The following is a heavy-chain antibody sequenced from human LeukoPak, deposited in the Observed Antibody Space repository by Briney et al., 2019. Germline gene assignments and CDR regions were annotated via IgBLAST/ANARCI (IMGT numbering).Heavy chain of an antibody. J-gene: IGHJ4*02. CDR2: IYYSGST. CDR1: GGSFSGYY. CDR3: ARVRIDGDLHFDY. D-gene: IGHD4-17*01. V-gene: IGHV4-30-4*01. Sequence: PSETLSLTCAVYGGSFSGYYWSWIRQPPGKGLEWIGYIYYSGSTYYNPSLKSRVTISVDTSKNQFSLKLSSVTAADTAVYYCARVRIDGDLHFDYWGQGTLVTVSS.